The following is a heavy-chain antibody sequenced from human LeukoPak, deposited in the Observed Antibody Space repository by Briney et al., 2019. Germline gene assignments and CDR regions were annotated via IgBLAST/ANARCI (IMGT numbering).Heavy chain of an antibody. CDR2: ISYDGGKK. J-gene: IGHJ4*02. V-gene: IGHV3-30-3*01. Sequence: RTSLRLSCAVSGFTFSRYAMHWVRQAPGKGLEWVAVISYDGGKKSNSVKGRVTISRDNSKNTLYLQMTSSRAEETAPYYFAGASSAYWGQGTLVTVCS. CDR1: GFTFSRYA. CDR3: AGASSAY.